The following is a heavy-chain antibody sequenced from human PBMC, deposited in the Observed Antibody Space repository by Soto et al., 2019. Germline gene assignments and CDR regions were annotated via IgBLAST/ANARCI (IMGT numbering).Heavy chain of an antibody. CDR2: ISSSGSTI. V-gene: IGHV3-48*03. D-gene: IGHD1-26*01. Sequence: PGGSLRLSCAASGFTFSNYAMSWVRQAPGKGLEWVSAISSSGSTIYYADSVKGRFTISRDNAKNSLYLQMNSLRAEDTAVYYCARGLHSGSYSLWGQGTLVTVSS. CDR3: ARGLHSGSYSL. CDR1: GFTFSNYA. J-gene: IGHJ4*02.